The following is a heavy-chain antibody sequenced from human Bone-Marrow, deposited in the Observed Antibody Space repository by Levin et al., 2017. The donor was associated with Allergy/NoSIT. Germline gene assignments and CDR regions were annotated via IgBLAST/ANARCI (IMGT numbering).Heavy chain of an antibody. V-gene: IGHV1-69*13. CDR3: ARGPLTAAAPRNWFDP. D-gene: IGHD6-13*01. Sequence: ASVKVSCKASGGTFSSYAISWVRQAPGQGLEWMGGIIPIFGTANYAQKFQGRVTITADESTSTAYMELSSLRSEDTAVYYCARGPLTAAAPRNWFDPWGQGTLVTVSS. J-gene: IGHJ5*02. CDR1: GGTFSSYA. CDR2: IIPIFGTA.